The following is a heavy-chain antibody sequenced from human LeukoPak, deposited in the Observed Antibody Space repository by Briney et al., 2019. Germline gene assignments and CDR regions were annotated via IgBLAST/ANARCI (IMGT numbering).Heavy chain of an antibody. D-gene: IGHD4-17*01. CDR3: AKDHILDYAPSWFDP. Sequence: GGSLRLSCAASGFTVSSNYMSWVRQAPGKGLEWVSVIYSGGSTYYADSVKGRFTISRDNSKNTLYLQMNSLRAEDTAVYYCAKDHILDYAPSWFDPWGQGTLVTVSS. J-gene: IGHJ5*02. CDR2: IYSGGST. CDR1: GFTVSSNY. V-gene: IGHV3-53*01.